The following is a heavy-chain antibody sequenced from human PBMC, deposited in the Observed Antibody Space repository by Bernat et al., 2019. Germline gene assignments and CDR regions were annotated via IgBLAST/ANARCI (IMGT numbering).Heavy chain of an antibody. D-gene: IGHD2-2*01. CDR3: AKDRIVGVPAAIEWFDP. J-gene: IGHJ5*02. Sequence: EVQLLESGGGLVQPGGSLRLSCAASGFTFSSYAMSWVRQAPGKGLEWVSAISGSGGSTYYADSVKGRFTISRDNSKNTLYLQMNSLRAEDTAVYYCAKDRIVGVPAAIEWFDPWGQGTLVTVSS. CDR2: ISGSGGST. V-gene: IGHV3-23*01. CDR1: GFTFSSYA.